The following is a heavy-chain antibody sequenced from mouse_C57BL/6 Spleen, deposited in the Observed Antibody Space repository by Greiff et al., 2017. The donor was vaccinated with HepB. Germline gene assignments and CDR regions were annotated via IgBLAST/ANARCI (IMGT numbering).Heavy chain of an antibody. CDR2: ISYDGSN. CDR3: AREGSRLGWFDY. CDR1: GYSITSGYY. V-gene: IGHV3-6*01. Sequence: EVKLQESGPGLVKPSQSLSLTCSVTGYSITSGYYWNWIRQFPGNKLEWMGYISYDGSNNYNPSLKNRISITRDTSKNQFFLKLNSVTTEDTATYYCAREGSRLGWFDYWGQGTTLTVSS. J-gene: IGHJ2*01. D-gene: IGHD3-3*01.